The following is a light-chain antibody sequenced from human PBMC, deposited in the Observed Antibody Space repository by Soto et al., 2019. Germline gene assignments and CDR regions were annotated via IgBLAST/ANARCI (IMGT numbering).Light chain of an antibody. CDR1: QSVSSSY. J-gene: IGKJ1*01. Sequence: EIVLTQSPGTLSLSPGERATLSCRASQSVSSSYLAWYQQKPGQAPRLLIYGASSRAAGIPDRISGSGSATDFTLTISRLEPEDFAVYYCRQYGSSPWTFGQGTKVEIK. V-gene: IGKV3-20*01. CDR2: GAS. CDR3: RQYGSSPWT.